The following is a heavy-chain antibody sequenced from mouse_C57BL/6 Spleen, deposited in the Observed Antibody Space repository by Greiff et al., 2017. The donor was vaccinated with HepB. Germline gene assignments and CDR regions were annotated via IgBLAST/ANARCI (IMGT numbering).Heavy chain of an antibody. V-gene: IGHV1-26*01. D-gene: IGHD3-1*01. Sequence: EVQLQQSGPELVKPGASVKISCKASGYTFTDYYMNWVKQSHGKSLEWIGDINPNNGGTSYNQKFKGKATLTVDKSSSTAYMELRSLTSEDSAVYYCASPPSGYAMDYWGQGTSVTVSS. J-gene: IGHJ4*01. CDR2: INPNNGGT. CDR3: ASPPSGYAMDY. CDR1: GYTFTDYY.